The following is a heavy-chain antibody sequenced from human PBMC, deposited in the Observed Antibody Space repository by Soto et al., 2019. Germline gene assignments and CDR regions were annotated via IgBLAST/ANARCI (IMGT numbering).Heavy chain of an antibody. CDR1: GYTFTSYG. D-gene: IGHD3-3*01. CDR2: ISAYNGNT. J-gene: IGHJ6*02. V-gene: IGHV1-18*04. Sequence: VKVSCKASGYTFTSYGISWVRQAPGQGLEWMGWISAYNGNTNYAQKLQGRVTMTTDTSTSTAYMELRSLRSDDTAVYYCARDGEVDLYYYGMDVWGQGTTVTVSS. CDR3: ARDGEVDLYYYGMDV.